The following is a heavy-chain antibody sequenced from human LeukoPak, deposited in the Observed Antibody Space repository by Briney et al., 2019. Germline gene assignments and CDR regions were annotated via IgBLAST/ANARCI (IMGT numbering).Heavy chain of an antibody. Sequence: GGSLRLSCAASGFTFSTYNMNWVRQAPGKGLEWVSFISSGSEIIYYADSVKGRFTVSRDNAKNSLYLQMNSLRDEDTAVYYCASEGGNYWGQGTLVTVSS. CDR3: ASEGGNY. CDR1: GFTFSTYN. J-gene: IGHJ4*02. D-gene: IGHD3-16*01. CDR2: ISSGSEII. V-gene: IGHV3-48*02.